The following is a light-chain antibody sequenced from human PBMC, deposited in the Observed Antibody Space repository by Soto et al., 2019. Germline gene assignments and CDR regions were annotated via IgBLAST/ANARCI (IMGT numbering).Light chain of an antibody. CDR2: KAS. CDR1: QSISSW. V-gene: IGKV1-5*03. J-gene: IGKJ1*01. CDR3: QQCNSYPWT. Sequence: DIPMTQSPSTLSASVGDRVTITCRASQSISSWLAWYQQKPGKAPKLLIYKASSLESGVPSRFSGSGSGREFTLTISSLQPDDFATYYCQQCNSYPWTFGQGTKVEIK.